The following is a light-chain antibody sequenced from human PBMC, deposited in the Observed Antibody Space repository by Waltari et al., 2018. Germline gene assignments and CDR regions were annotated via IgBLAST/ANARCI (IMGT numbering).Light chain of an antibody. V-gene: IGLV4-69*01. CDR1: SCNSSNI. CDR2: VKSDGSH. CDR3: ETGGHGTWV. Sequence: QLVLTQSPPVSASLGASVKLTCPLSSCNSSNILPWLQQQPEKGPRFLMKVKSDGSHTKGDDIPDRFSGSSSGAERYLTISGLQSEDEAEYYCETGGHGTWVIGGGTKVTVL. J-gene: IGLJ3*02.